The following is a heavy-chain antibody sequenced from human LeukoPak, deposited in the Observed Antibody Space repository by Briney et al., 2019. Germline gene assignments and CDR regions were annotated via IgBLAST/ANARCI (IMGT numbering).Heavy chain of an antibody. D-gene: IGHD6-13*01. V-gene: IGHV3-7*01. J-gene: IGHJ2*01. Sequence: GGSLRLSCAASGFTFSGYEMNWVRQAPGKGLEWVANIKQDGSEKYYVDSVKGRFTISRDNAKNSLYLQMNSLRAEDTAVYYCARVSFQAAAGRRTANWYFDLWGRGTLVTVSS. CDR3: ARVSFQAAAGRRTANWYFDL. CDR1: GFTFSGYE. CDR2: IKQDGSEK.